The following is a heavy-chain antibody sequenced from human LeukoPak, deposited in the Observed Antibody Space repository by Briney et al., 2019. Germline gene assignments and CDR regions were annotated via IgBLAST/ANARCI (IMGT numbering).Heavy chain of an antibody. D-gene: IGHD2-15*01. V-gene: IGHV4-31*03. CDR3: ARDPPPYCSGGSCYGGY. CDR2: IYYSGST. CDR1: GGSISSGGYY. Sequence: SETLSLTRTVSGGSISSGGYYWSWIRQHPGKGLEWIGYIYYSGSTYYNPSLKSRVTISVDTSKNQFSLKLSSVTAADTAVYYCARDPPPYCSGGSCYGGYWGQGTLVTVSS. J-gene: IGHJ4*02.